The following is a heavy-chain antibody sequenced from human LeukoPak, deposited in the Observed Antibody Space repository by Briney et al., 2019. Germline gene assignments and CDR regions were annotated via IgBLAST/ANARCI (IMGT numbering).Heavy chain of an antibody. CDR3: ARHGYWYFDL. CDR2: IYYSGST. V-gene: IGHV4-39*01. CDR1: GGSISSSSYY. J-gene: IGHJ2*01. Sequence: SETLFLTCTVSGGSISSSSYYWGWIRQPPGKGLEWIGSIYYSGSTYYNPSLESRVTISVDTSKNQFSLKLSSVTAADTAVYYCARHGYWYFDLWGRGTLVTVSS.